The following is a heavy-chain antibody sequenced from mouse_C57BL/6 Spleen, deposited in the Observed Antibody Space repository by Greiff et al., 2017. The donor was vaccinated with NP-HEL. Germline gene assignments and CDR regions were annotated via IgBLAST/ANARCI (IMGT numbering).Heavy chain of an antibody. CDR3: ARSGLLSNYSAMDY. CDR2: IDPSDSYT. CDR1: GYTFTSYW. Sequence: QVQLQQPGAELVMPGASVKLSCKASGYTFTSYWMHWVKQRPGQGLEWIGEIDPSDSYTNYNQKFKGKSTLTVDKSSSTAYMQLSSLTSEDSAVYYCARSGLLSNYSAMDYWGQGTSVTVSS. V-gene: IGHV1-69*01. J-gene: IGHJ4*01. D-gene: IGHD2-5*01.